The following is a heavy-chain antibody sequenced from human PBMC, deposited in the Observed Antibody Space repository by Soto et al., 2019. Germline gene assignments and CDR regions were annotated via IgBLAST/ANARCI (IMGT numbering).Heavy chain of an antibody. D-gene: IGHD3-10*01. CDR2: IWYDGSNK. CDR3: ARERLWFGEWEYYFDY. J-gene: IGHJ4*02. Sequence: GGSLRLSCAASGFTFSSYGMHWVRQAPGKGLEWVAVIWYDGSNKYYADSVKGRFTISRGNSKNTRYLPMNSLGAEDTAVYYCARERLWFGEWEYYFDYWGQGTLVTVSS. CDR1: GFTFSSYG. V-gene: IGHV3-33*01.